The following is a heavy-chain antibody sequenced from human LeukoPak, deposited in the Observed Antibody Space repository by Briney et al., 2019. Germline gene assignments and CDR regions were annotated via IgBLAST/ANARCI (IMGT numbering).Heavy chain of an antibody. CDR3: ARDREYCSGARCYYYYYMDV. V-gene: IGHV1-18*01. Sequence: ASVKVSCKASGYTFTSYGISWVRQAPGQGLEWMGWISAYNGNTNYAQKLQGRVTMTTDTSTSTAYMELRSLRSDDTAVYYCARDREYCSGARCYYYYYMDVWGKGTTVTVSS. J-gene: IGHJ6*03. D-gene: IGHD2-15*01. CDR1: GYTFTSYG. CDR2: ISAYNGNT.